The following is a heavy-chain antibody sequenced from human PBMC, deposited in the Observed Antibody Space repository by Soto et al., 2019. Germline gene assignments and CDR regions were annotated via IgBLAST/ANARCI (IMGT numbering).Heavy chain of an antibody. V-gene: IGHV1-18*01. D-gene: IGHD6-19*01. J-gene: IGHJ4*01. Sequence: ASVKVSCKASGYSFTTYDISWVRQAPGQRLEWMGWISPYNGNTKYAQNLQGRVTMTTDTDTSTAYMELRSLRSDDTAVYYCASGGAVASAIDYSGHGTLVTVSS. CDR2: ISPYNGNT. CDR3: ASGGAVASAIDY. CDR1: GYSFTTYD.